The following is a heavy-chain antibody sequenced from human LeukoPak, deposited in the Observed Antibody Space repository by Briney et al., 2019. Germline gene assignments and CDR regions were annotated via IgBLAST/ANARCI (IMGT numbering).Heavy chain of an antibody. CDR3: AIYYYDSSAH. J-gene: IGHJ4*02. V-gene: IGHV7-4-1*02. CDR2: INTNTGNP. CDR1: GGTFTSYY. Sequence: GASVKVSCKASGGTFTSYYMHWVRQAPGQGLEWMGWINTNTGNPTYAQGFTGRFVFSLDTSVSTAYLQISSLKAEDTAVYYCAIYYYDSSAHWGQGTLVTVSS. D-gene: IGHD3-22*01.